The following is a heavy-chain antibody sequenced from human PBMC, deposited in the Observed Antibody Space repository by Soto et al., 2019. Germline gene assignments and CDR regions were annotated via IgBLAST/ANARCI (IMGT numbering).Heavy chain of an antibody. V-gene: IGHV1-18*01. D-gene: IGHD3-22*01. J-gene: IGHJ4*02. CDR2: ITANNVNT. CDR1: GYTFTSYG. CDR3: ARDMGGYYFEPNDY. Sequence: GGSVKVSCKTSGYTFTSYGISWVRQAPGQGLEWMGWITANNVNTNYAQKFQGRVTMTTDTSTATAYMELRSLRSDDTAVYYCARDMGGYYFEPNDYWGQGXLVTVYS.